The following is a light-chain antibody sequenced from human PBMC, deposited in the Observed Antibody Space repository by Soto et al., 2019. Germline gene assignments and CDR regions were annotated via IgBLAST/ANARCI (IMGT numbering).Light chain of an antibody. CDR3: QQYNNWPPT. CDR1: QSVTSN. Sequence: EIVMTQSPATLSVSPGERATLSCRASQSVTSNLAWYQQKPGQAPRLLIYGASTRDTGIPARFSGSGSGTEFTLTISSLQSADFAVYYCQQYNNWPPTFGQGTRLEIK. CDR2: GAS. V-gene: IGKV3-15*01. J-gene: IGKJ5*01.